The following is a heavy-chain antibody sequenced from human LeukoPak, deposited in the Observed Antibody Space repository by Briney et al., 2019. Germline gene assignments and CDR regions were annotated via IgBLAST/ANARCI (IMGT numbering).Heavy chain of an antibody. Sequence: SAPPLGLSCPASGFTLRNYVIHWAPQAPGKAPESVPVTSSDLNVKLYADSVKGRFTISRDNSRSTLYLQMNSLRPEDTAIYYCAREGYYGSGSPPSLYFDYWGQGTLVTVSS. CDR3: AREGYYGSGSPPSLYFDY. J-gene: IGHJ4*02. D-gene: IGHD3-10*01. CDR1: GFTLRNYV. CDR2: TSSDLNVK. V-gene: IGHV3-30*03.